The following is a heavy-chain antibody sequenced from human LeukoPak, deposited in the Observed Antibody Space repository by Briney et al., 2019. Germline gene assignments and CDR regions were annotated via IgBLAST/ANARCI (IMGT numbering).Heavy chain of an antibody. Sequence: PGGSLRLSCAASGFTFSSYEMNWVRQAPGKGLEWVSSISSSSSYIYYADSVKGRFTISRDNAKNSLYLQMNSLRAEDTAVYYCARERWELRGLDYWGQGTLVTVSS. J-gene: IGHJ4*02. CDR3: ARERWELRGLDY. CDR1: GFTFSSYE. CDR2: ISSSSSYI. V-gene: IGHV3-21*01. D-gene: IGHD1-26*01.